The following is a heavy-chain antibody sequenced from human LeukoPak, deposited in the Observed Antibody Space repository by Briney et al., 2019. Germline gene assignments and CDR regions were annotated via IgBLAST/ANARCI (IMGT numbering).Heavy chain of an antibody. D-gene: IGHD3-22*01. CDR2: IIPIFGTA. J-gene: IGHJ3*02. CDR3: ARDPTPVYYYDSGCAFDI. Sequence: SVKVSCKASGGTFSSYAISWVRQAPGQGLEWMGRIIPIFGTANYAQKFQGRVTITTDESTSTAYMEMSSLRSEDTAVYYCARDPTPVYYYDSGCAFDIWGQGTMVTVSS. V-gene: IGHV1-69*05. CDR1: GGTFSSYA.